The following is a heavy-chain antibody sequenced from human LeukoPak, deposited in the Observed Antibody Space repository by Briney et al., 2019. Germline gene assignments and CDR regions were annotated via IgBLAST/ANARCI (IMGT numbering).Heavy chain of an antibody. Sequence: GGSLRLSCAASGFTVSSNYMSWVRQAPGKGLEWVSVIYSGGSTYYADSVKGRFTISRDNSKNTLYLQMNSLRAEDTAVYYCAREDCSGGSCYWEDAFDIWGQGTMVTVSS. D-gene: IGHD2-15*01. CDR2: IYSGGST. J-gene: IGHJ3*02. CDR3: AREDCSGGSCYWEDAFDI. V-gene: IGHV3-53*01. CDR1: GFTVSSNY.